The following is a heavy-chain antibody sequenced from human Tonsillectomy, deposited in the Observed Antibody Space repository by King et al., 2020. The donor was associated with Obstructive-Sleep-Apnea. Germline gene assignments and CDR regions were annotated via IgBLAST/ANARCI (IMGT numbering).Heavy chain of an antibody. J-gene: IGHJ4*02. CDR2: IIPIFGTA. CDR3: ARGPASIVAGHFDY. Sequence: QLVQSWAEVKKPGSSVKVSCKSSGGTFSSYCISWVRQAPGQGLEWLGGIIPIFGTANYAQKFQGRVTIIAEESTSTDYMELSSLRSEDTAVYYCARGPASIVAGHFDYWGQGTLVTVSS. V-gene: IGHV1-69*12. CDR1: GGTFSSYC. D-gene: IGHD6-6*01.